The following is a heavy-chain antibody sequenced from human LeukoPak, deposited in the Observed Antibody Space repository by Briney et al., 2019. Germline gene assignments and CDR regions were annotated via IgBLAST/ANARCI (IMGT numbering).Heavy chain of an antibody. J-gene: IGHJ6*03. Sequence: GGSLRLSCAASGFTFTSYAMHWVRQAPGRGLERLAAISYDGSSKYYADSVKGRFTVSRDNSKNTLYLQMSSLRPEDTAVYFCARSDAGTAYYYSMDVWGKGTTVAVSS. CDR2: ISYDGSSK. CDR1: GFTFTSYA. D-gene: IGHD3-10*01. V-gene: IGHV3-30-3*01. CDR3: ARSDAGTAYYYSMDV.